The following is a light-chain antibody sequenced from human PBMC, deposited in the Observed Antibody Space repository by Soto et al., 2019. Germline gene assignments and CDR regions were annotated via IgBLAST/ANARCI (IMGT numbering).Light chain of an antibody. J-gene: IGKJ1*01. CDR2: KAS. Sequence: DIQLTQSPSTLSASVGDRVTITCRASQFISIWLAWYQQKPGKAPKLLIYKASSLESGVPSRFSGSGSGTEFTLTISSLQPDDFAAYYCQQSNDYSPLTFGKGTKEEI. CDR1: QFISIW. CDR3: QQSNDYSPLT. V-gene: IGKV1-5*03.